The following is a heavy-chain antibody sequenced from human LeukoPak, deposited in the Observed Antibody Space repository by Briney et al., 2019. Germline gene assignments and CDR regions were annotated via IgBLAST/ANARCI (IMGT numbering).Heavy chain of an antibody. CDR2: INSDGSST. Sequence: GGSLRLSCAASGFTVSNIYMSWVRQAPGKGLVWVSRINSDGSSTSYADSVKGRFTISRDNAKNTLYLQMNSLRAEDTAVYYCARGRNEDIDYWGQGTLVTVSS. V-gene: IGHV3-74*01. J-gene: IGHJ4*02. CDR1: GFTVSNIY. CDR3: ARGRNEDIDY.